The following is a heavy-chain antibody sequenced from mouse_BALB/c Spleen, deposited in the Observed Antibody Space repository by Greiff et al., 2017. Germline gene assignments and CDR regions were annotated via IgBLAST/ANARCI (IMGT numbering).Heavy chain of an antibody. D-gene: IGHD2-4*01. Sequence: VQLQQSGAELVKPGASVKLSCTASGFNIKDAYMHWVKQRPEQGLEWIGRIDPANGNTKYDPKFQGKATITADTSSNTAYLQLSSLTSEDTAVYSCARAYYDYDGYFDFWGAGTTVTVSS. CDR2: IDPANGNT. V-gene: IGHV14-3*02. J-gene: IGHJ1*01. CDR3: ARAYYDYDGYFDF. CDR1: GFNIKDAY.